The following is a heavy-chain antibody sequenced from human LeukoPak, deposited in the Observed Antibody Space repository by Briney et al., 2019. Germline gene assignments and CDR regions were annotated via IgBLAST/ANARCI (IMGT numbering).Heavy chain of an antibody. J-gene: IGHJ4*02. CDR1: GGSISSGDYY. V-gene: IGHV4-30-4*08. CDR3: ARFGNIVVVPAASVDYFDY. CDR2: IYYSGST. Sequence: SQTLSLTCTVSGGSISSGDYYWSWIRQPPGKGLEWIGYIYYSGSTYYNPSLKSRVTISVDTSKNQFSLKLSSVTAADTAVYYCARFGNIVVVPAASVDYFDYWGQGTLVTVSS. D-gene: IGHD2-2*01.